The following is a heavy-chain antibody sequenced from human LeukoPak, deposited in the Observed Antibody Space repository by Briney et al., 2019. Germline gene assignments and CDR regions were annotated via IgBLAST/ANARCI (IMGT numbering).Heavy chain of an antibody. D-gene: IGHD2-15*01. V-gene: IGHV1-18*01. CDR1: GYTFTSYG. Sequence: ASVKVSCKASGYTFTSYGISWVRQAPGQGLEWMGWISVYNGNTNHAQKFQGRVTMTTETSTSTAYMELRSLRSDDTAVYYCARRSNGYFDYWGQGTLVTVSS. CDR3: ARRSNGYFDY. CDR2: ISVYNGNT. J-gene: IGHJ4*02.